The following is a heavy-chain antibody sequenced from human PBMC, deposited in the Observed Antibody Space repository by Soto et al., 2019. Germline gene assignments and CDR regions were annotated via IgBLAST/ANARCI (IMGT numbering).Heavy chain of an antibody. J-gene: IGHJ4*02. CDR1: GIPSSRYG. Sequence: PGGSLRLSCAASGIPSSRYGMHWVRQAPGKGLEWLAVISYDGVNKYYADSVKGRFTISRDNAKNSLYLQMNSLRAEDTAVYYCARGYGDFDYWGQGTLVTVSS. CDR3: ARGYGDFDY. CDR2: ISYDGVNK. V-gene: IGHV3-30*03. D-gene: IGHD3-16*01.